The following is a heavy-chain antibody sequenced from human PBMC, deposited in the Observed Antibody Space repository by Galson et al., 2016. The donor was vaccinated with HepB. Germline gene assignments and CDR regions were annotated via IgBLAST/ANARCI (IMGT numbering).Heavy chain of an antibody. CDR2: ISGSGGST. Sequence: SLRLSCAASGFTFSSYAMTWVRQAPGKGLEWVSAISGSGGSTYYADSVKGRFTISRDNSKNTLSLQMNSLRAEDTAVYYCARDNWGIDYLGQGTLVTVSS. D-gene: IGHD7-27*01. CDR1: GFTFSSYA. CDR3: ARDNWGIDY. V-gene: IGHV3-23*01. J-gene: IGHJ4*02.